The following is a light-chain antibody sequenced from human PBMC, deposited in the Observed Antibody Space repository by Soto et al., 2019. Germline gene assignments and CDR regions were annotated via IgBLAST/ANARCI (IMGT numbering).Light chain of an antibody. Sequence: EIVMTQSPGTLSVSPGERATLSCRASQSVSVNLAWYQQKPGQAPRLLIYGVSTRATGIPARFSGSGSGTDFTLTISRLEPEDFAIYYCQQYGGVPYTFGQGTKLEIK. CDR1: QSVSVN. CDR2: GVS. CDR3: QQYGGVPYT. V-gene: IGKV3-15*01. J-gene: IGKJ2*01.